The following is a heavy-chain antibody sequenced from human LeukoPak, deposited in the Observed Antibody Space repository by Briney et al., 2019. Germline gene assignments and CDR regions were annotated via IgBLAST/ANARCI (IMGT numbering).Heavy chain of an antibody. Sequence: ASVKVSCKASGYTFTSYGISWVRQAPGQGLEWMGWISAYNGNTNYAQKLQGRVTMTTDTSTSTAYMEPRSLRSEDTAVYYCARGGGGGEGYCTNGVCYWNGYWGQGTLVTVSS. J-gene: IGHJ4*02. CDR1: GYTFTSYG. D-gene: IGHD2-8*01. V-gene: IGHV1-18*01. CDR2: ISAYNGNT. CDR3: ARGGGGGEGYCTNGVCYWNGY.